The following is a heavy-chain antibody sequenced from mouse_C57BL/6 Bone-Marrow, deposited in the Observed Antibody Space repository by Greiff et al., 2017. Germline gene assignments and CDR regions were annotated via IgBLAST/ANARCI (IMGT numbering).Heavy chain of an antibody. J-gene: IGHJ2*01. CDR3: AREGWLPLDY. D-gene: IGHD2-3*01. CDR1: GYTFTSYW. CDR2: IYPGSGST. Sequence: QVQLQQSGAELVEPGASVRMSCKASGYTFTSYWITWVPERPGQGLEWIGDIYPGSGSTNNNEKFKSKATLTVDTSSSTAYMQLSSRTSEDSAVYYCAREGWLPLDYWGQGTTLTLSS. V-gene: IGHV1-55*01.